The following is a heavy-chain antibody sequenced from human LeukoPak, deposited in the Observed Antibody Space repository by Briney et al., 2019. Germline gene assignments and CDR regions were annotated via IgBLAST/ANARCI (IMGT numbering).Heavy chain of an antibody. CDR3: ARYCSTSTCYDGAFDP. CDR2: IYYSGST. J-gene: IGHJ5*02. Sequence: SETLSLTCTVSSGSISSGGYYWSWLRQHPGKALEWIGYIYYSGSTYYNPSLKSRVTISVQTSKNQFSLQLTSVTAADTAVYYCARYCSTSTCYDGAFDPWGQGTLVTVSS. CDR1: SGSISSGGYY. V-gene: IGHV4-31*03. D-gene: IGHD2-2*01.